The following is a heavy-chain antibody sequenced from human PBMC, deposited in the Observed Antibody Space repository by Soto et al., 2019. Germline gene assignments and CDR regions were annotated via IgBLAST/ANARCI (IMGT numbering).Heavy chain of an antibody. V-gene: IGHV4-34*01. D-gene: IGHD3-10*01. Sequence: QVQLQQWGAGLLKPSETLSLTCAVYGGSFSGYCWSWIRQPPGKGLEWIGEINHSGSTNYNPSLKIRCTISVDTSRNLFSQKLSSVTAADSAVYYCAREGYGSGSQLYYYYGMDVWGQGTTVTVSS. CDR3: AREGYGSGSQLYYYYGMDV. CDR1: GGSFSGYC. J-gene: IGHJ6*02. CDR2: INHSGST.